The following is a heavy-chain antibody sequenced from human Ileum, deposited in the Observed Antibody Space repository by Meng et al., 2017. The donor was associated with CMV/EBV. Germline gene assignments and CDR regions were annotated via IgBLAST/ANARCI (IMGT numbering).Heavy chain of an antibody. CDR2: ISYDGINQ. Sequence: SGFTFSNCGMHWVRQAPGKGLELVAVISYDGINQYYGDSVKGRFTISRDNSRNTVHLQMDSLTADDTALYYCAKDSSRGYSYGWVLNWGQGTLVTVSS. CDR3: AKDSSRGYSYGWVLN. CDR1: GFTFSNCG. J-gene: IGHJ4*02. D-gene: IGHD5-18*01. V-gene: IGHV3-30*18.